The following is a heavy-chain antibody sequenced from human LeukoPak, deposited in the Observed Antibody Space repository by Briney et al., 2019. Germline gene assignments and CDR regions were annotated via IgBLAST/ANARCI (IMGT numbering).Heavy chain of an antibody. J-gene: IGHJ4*02. V-gene: IGHV4-34*01. CDR2: IHPSEGF. D-gene: IGHD5-24*01. Sequence: SETLSLTCDVYGGSCDDYYCSWIRQPPGKGLEWIGEIHPSEGFYYNSSLVSRVTISIDPSKTHFSLRLASVTAADTASYYCARGRDRSKAGDHWGQGSLVTVSS. CDR1: GGSCDDYY. CDR3: ARGRDRSKAGDH.